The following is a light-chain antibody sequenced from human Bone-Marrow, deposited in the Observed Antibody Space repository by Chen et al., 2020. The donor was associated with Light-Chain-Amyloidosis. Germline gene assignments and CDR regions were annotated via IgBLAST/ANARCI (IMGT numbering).Light chain of an antibody. CDR2: KDT. V-gene: IGLV3-25*03. CDR1: ALPKQY. J-gene: IGLJ3*02. CDR3: QSADSSGTSPV. Sequence: SNELTQPPSVSVSPGQTARITCSGDALPKQYGNWYQQKPGQAPVLVVNKDTERPAGIPERFSGAISGTTVTLTISGVQAEDEADYDCQSADSSGTSPVCGGGTKLPVL.